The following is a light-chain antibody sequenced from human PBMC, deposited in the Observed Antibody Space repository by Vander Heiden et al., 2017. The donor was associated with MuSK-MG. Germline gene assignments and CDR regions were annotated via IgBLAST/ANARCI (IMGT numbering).Light chain of an antibody. J-gene: IGKJ3*01. CDR1: QSVLYSSNNKNY. CDR2: WAS. CDR3: QQDDSTPPT. V-gene: IGKV4-1*01. Sequence: DIVMTQSPDSLAVSLGERATINCKSSQSVLYSSNNKNYLAWYQQKPGQPPKLLIYWASTRESGVPDRFSGSGSGTDFTLTISSLQAEDVAVYYCQQDDSTPPTFGPGTKVXIK.